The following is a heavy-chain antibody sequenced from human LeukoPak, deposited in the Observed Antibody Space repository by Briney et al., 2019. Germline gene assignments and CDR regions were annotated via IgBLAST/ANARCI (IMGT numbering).Heavy chain of an antibody. CDR1: GGFFRGYY. Sequence: SEIVPLTCAVYGGFFRGYYWSWIRQPPSKGREWIGEINHSGSTNYNPSLKSRVTISVDTSKNQFSLKLSSVTAADTAVYYCARGGMMATAYYYMDVWGKGTTVTVSS. D-gene: IGHD5-24*01. J-gene: IGHJ6*03. CDR3: ARGGMMATAYYYMDV. V-gene: IGHV4-34*01. CDR2: INHSGST.